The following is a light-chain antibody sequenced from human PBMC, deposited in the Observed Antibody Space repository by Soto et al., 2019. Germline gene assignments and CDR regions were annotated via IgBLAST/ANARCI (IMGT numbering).Light chain of an antibody. Sequence: QTVVTQEPSLTVSPGGTVPLTCASSTGPVTSDYYPNWFQQKPGQAPRALIYSTPKKHSWTPARFSGSLLGGKAALTLSGVQPEDEADYYCLLYYGAAVVFGGGTKLTVL. V-gene: IGLV7-43*01. J-gene: IGLJ2*01. CDR3: LLYYGAAVV. CDR1: TGPVTSDYY. CDR2: STP.